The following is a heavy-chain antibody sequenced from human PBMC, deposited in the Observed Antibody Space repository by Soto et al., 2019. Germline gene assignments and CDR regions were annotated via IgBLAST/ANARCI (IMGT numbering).Heavy chain of an antibody. V-gene: IGHV3-74*01. CDR3: ARIKKTGYFDWPYFDY. Sequence: PGGSLRLSCAASVFSFSRYWMHWVRQAPGKGLVWVSRINSDGSSTSYADSVKGRFTISRDNAKNTLYLQMNSLRAEDTAVYYCARIKKTGYFDWPYFDYWGQGTLVTVSS. D-gene: IGHD3-9*01. J-gene: IGHJ4*02. CDR1: VFSFSRYW. CDR2: INSDGSST.